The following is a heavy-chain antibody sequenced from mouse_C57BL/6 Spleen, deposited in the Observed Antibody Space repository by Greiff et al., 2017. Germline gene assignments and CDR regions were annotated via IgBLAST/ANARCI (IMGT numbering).Heavy chain of an antibody. CDR2: IHPNSGST. CDR1: GYTFTSYW. CDR3: ASITTVVAFDY. J-gene: IGHJ2*01. V-gene: IGHV1-64*01. Sequence: QVQLKQPGAELVKPGASVKLSCKASGYTFTSYWMHWVKQRPGQGLEWIGMIHPNSGSTNYNEKFKSKATLTVDKSSSTAYRQLSSRTSEDSAVYYCASITTVVAFDYWGQGTTLTVSS. D-gene: IGHD1-1*01.